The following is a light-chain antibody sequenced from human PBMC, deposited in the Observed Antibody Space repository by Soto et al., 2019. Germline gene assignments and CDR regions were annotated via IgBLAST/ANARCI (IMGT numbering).Light chain of an antibody. Sequence: IVMTQSPVSLPVTPGEPASISCKSSQSLLHSDGYKYLDWYVQKAGQSPQLLIYLGSHRASGVPDRISGSGSGTDFTLKISKVEADDVGGYYCMQTLQTPFTFGPGTKVDIE. CDR3: MQTLQTPFT. CDR1: QSLLHSDGYKY. V-gene: IGKV2-28*01. J-gene: IGKJ3*01. CDR2: LGS.